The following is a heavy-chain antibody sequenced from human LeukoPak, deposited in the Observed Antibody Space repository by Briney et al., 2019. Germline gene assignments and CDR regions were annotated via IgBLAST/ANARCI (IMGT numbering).Heavy chain of an antibody. D-gene: IGHD2/OR15-2a*01. CDR2: ISYDGSNK. CDR1: GFTFSSYG. CDR3: AKTKLIISYFDY. V-gene: IGHV3-30*18. Sequence: SGGSLRLSCAASGFTFSSYGMHWVRQAPGKGLEWVAVISYDGSNKYYADSVKGRFTISRDNSKNTLYLQMNSLRAEDTAVYYCAKTKLIISYFDYWGQGTLVTVSS. J-gene: IGHJ4*02.